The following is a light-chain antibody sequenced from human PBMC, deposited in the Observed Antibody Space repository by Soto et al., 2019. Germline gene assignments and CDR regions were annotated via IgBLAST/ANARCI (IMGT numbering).Light chain of an antibody. V-gene: IGLV2-8*01. Sequence: QSALTQPPSASGSPGQSVTISCTGTSSDVGGYNYVSWYQQHPGKAPKLIIYEVTKWPSGVPDRFSGSKSGNTASLTVSGLQAEDEADYYCLSYARGNNLLFGGWTKVTVL. J-gene: IGLJ3*02. CDR3: LSYARGNNLL. CDR2: EVT. CDR1: SSDVGGYNY.